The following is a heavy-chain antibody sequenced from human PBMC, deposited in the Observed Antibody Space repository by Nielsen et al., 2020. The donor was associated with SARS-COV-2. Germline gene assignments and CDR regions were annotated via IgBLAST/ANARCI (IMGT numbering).Heavy chain of an antibody. V-gene: IGHV3-48*01. J-gene: IGHJ6*03. CDR2: ISSSSSTI. Sequence: WIRQPPGKGLEWVSYISSSSSTIYYADSVKGRFTISRDNAKNTLYLQMNSLRAEDTAVYYCAKDRTPSSGYYYYYYMDVWGKGTTVTVSS. CDR3: AKDRTPSSGYYYYYYMDV.